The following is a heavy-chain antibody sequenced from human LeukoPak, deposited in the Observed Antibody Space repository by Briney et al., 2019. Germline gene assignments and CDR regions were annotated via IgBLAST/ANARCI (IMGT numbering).Heavy chain of an antibody. Sequence: PGGSLRLSCVASGFTFSSYSMNWVRQAPGKGLEWVSAITGSGGSTNYADSVKGRFTTSRDNSKNTLYLQMNSLRAEDTAIYYCANRAGYSYGSWGQGTLVTVSS. V-gene: IGHV3-23*01. CDR1: GFTFSSYS. D-gene: IGHD3-10*01. CDR3: ANRAGYSYGS. J-gene: IGHJ5*02. CDR2: ITGSGGST.